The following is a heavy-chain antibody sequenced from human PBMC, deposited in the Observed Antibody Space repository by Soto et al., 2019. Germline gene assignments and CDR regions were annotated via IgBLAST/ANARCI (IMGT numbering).Heavy chain of an antibody. D-gene: IGHD6-19*01. V-gene: IGHV3-23*01. CDR2: ISGSGGST. J-gene: IGHJ4*02. Sequence: GGSLRLSCAASGFTFSSYAMSWVRQAPGKGLEWVSAISGSGGSTYYADSVKGRFTISRDNSKNTLYLQMNSLRAEDTAVYYCAKDSHLSSGWQDIPYYFDYWGQGTLVTVSS. CDR3: AKDSHLSSGWQDIPYYFDY. CDR1: GFTFSSYA.